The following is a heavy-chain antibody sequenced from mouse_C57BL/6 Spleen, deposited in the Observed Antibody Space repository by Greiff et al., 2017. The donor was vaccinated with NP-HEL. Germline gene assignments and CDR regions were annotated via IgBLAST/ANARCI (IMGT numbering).Heavy chain of an antibody. CDR3: VRDGNYGSSPSYWYFDV. V-gene: IGHV10-3*01. Sequence: GGGLVQPKGSLKLSCAASGFTFNTYAMHWVRQAPGKGLEWVARIRSKSSNYATYYADSVKDRFTISRDDSQSMLYLQMNNLKTEDTAMYYCVRDGNYGSSPSYWYFDVWGTGTTVTVSS. J-gene: IGHJ1*03. D-gene: IGHD1-1*01. CDR2: IRSKSSNYAT. CDR1: GFTFNTYA.